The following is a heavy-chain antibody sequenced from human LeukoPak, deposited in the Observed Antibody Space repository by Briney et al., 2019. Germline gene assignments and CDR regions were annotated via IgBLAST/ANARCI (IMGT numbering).Heavy chain of an antibody. Sequence: GGSLRLSCAASGFTVSSYYMTWVRQAPGKGLEWVSVIYSGGSTYYADSVKGRVANSRDNSKNTVFLQMNSVRAEDTAVYYCARSYSNHLFGMDVWGQGTTVTVSS. D-gene: IGHD4-11*01. CDR1: GFTVSSYY. CDR2: IYSGGST. J-gene: IGHJ6*02. V-gene: IGHV3-66*01. CDR3: ARSYSNHLFGMDV.